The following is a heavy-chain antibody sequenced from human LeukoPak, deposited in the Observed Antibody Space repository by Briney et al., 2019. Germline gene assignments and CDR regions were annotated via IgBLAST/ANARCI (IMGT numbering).Heavy chain of an antibody. CDR2: ISSSSSYI. Sequence: GVSLRLFCAASGFTIRSYSMNWVRQAPGKGLEWVSSISSSSSYIYYADSVKGRFTISRDDAKNSLYLQMNSLRAEDTAVYYCARGVWFGDFSWFDPWGQGTLVTVSS. CDR1: GFTIRSYS. J-gene: IGHJ5*02. D-gene: IGHD3-10*01. CDR3: ARGVWFGDFSWFDP. V-gene: IGHV3-21*01.